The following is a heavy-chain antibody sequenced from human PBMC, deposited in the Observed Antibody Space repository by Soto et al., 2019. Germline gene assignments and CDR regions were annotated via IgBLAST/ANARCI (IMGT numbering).Heavy chain of an antibody. J-gene: IGHJ4*02. Sequence: GGSLRLSCAASGFTFNIYGMHWVRQAPDKGLEWVALISYDGSNQYYADSVKGRFTISRDNSKNTLFPQMNSLRADDTAVYYCAKDQASGQGSFDSWGQGTLVTVSS. V-gene: IGHV3-30*18. CDR1: GFTFNIYG. CDR2: ISYDGSNQ. CDR3: AKDQASGQGSFDS.